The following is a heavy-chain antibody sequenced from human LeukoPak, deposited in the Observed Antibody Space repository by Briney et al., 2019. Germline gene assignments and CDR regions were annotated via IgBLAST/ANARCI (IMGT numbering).Heavy chain of an antibody. Sequence: PGGSLRLSCAASGFTFSSYAMHWVRQAPGKGLEWVAVISYDGSNKYYTDSVKGRFTISRGNSKNTLYLQMNSLRAEDTAVYYCARADGDYYYFDYWGRGTLVTVSS. CDR2: ISYDGSNK. CDR3: ARADGDYYYFDY. V-gene: IGHV3-30-3*01. J-gene: IGHJ4*02. CDR1: GFTFSSYA. D-gene: IGHD4-17*01.